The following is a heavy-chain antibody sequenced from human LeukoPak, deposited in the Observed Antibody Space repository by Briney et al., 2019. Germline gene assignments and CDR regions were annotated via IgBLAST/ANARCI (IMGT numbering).Heavy chain of an antibody. Sequence: GGSLRLSCAASGFTFSSYGMNWVRQAPGKGLEWVSVIYSGGSTYYADSVKGRFTISRDNSKNTPYLQMNSLRAEDTAVYYCARIRVPAAMEWFDPWGQGTLVTVSS. V-gene: IGHV3-66*01. CDR3: ARIRVPAAMEWFDP. CDR2: IYSGGST. J-gene: IGHJ5*02. CDR1: GFTFSSYG. D-gene: IGHD2-2*01.